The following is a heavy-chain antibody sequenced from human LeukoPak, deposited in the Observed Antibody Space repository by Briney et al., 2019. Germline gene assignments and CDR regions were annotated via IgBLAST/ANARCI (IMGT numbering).Heavy chain of an antibody. J-gene: IGHJ4*02. CDR1: GGTFSSYA. CDR3: AKDAMRDWNDEYYFDY. Sequence: SVKVSCKASGGTFSSYAISWVRQAPGQGLEWMGRIIPILGIANYAQKFQGRVTITADKSTSTAYMELSSLRSEDTAVYYCAKDAMRDWNDEYYFDYWGQGTLVTVSS. V-gene: IGHV1-69*04. CDR2: IIPILGIA. D-gene: IGHD1-1*01.